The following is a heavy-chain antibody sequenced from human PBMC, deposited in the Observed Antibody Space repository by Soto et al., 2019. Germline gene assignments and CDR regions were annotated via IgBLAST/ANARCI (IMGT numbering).Heavy chain of an antibody. J-gene: IGHJ5*02. CDR1: GGSISSGGYS. V-gene: IGHV4-30-2*01. CDR3: ARVPGP. CDR2: IYHSGST. D-gene: IGHD7-27*01. Sequence: TLSLTCAVSGGSISSGGYSWSWILQPPGKGLEWIGYIYHSGSTYYNPSLKSRVTISVDRSKNQFSLKLSSVTAADTAVYYCARVPGPWGQGTLVTVSS.